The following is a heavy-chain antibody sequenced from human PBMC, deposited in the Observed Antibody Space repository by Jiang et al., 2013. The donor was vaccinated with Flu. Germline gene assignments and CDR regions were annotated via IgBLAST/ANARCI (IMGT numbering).Heavy chain of an antibody. D-gene: IGHD6-13*01. CDR3: ARDPKDSSSWDAFDI. Sequence: NPSLKSRVTISVDTSKNQFSLKLSSVTAADTAVYYCARDPKDSSSWDAFDIWGQGTMVTVSS. V-gene: IGHV4-61*02. J-gene: IGHJ3*02.